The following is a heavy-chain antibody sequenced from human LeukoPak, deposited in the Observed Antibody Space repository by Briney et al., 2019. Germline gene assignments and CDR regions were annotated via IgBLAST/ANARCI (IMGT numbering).Heavy chain of an antibody. D-gene: IGHD6-13*01. CDR2: IYTSGST. CDR3: ARRNRSSSWLGGQFYYHYYMDV. CDR1: GGSISSYY. J-gene: IGHJ6*03. Sequence: NPSETLSLTCTVSGGSISSYYWSWIRQPPGKGLEWIGYIYTSGSTNYNPSLKSRVTISVDTSKNQFSLKLSSVTAADTAVYYRARRNRSSSWLGGQFYYHYYMDVRGKGTTVTVSS. V-gene: IGHV4-4*09.